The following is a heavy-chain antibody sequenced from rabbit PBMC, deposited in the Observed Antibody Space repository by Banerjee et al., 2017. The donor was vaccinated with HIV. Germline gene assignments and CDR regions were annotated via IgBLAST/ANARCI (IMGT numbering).Heavy chain of an antibody. V-gene: IGHV1S40*01. J-gene: IGHJ4*01. CDR1: GFTISSYW. Sequence: QSLEESGGDLVKPGASLTLTCTASGFTISSYWMNWVRQAPGKGLEWIACIDTSSGNTVYASWAKGRFTISKTSWTTVTLQMTSLTAADTATYLCARDLAGVIGWNFNLWGPGTLVTVS. CDR3: ARDLAGVIGWNFNL. CDR2: IDTSSGNT. D-gene: IGHD4-1*01.